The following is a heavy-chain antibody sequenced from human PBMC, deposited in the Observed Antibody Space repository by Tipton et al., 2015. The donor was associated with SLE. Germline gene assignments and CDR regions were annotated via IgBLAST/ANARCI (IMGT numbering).Heavy chain of an antibody. Sequence: SLRLSCTASGFTFSNYAMNWVRQAPGKGLEWVSLIYGSGITYYSDSVRGRFTVSRDNSQDTLSLQMNSLRPEDTAVYFCAKDGSSSLPSNGFDHWGQGILVTVSS. CDR2: IYGSGIT. CDR1: GFTFSNYA. V-gene: IGHV3-23*03. CDR3: AKDGSSSLPSNGFDH. D-gene: IGHD6-13*01. J-gene: IGHJ5*02.